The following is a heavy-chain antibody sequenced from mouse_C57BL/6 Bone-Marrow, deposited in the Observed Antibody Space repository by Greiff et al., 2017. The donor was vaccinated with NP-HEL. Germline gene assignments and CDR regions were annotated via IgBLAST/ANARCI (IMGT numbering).Heavy chain of an antibody. CDR1: GYAFSSSW. CDR3: ARSPHYYGRRNRYFDV. D-gene: IGHD1-1*01. J-gene: IGHJ1*03. V-gene: IGHV1-82*01. CDR2: IYPGDGDT. Sequence: LVESGPELVKPGASVKISCKASGYAFSSSWMNWVKQRPGTGLEWIGRIYPGDGDTNYNGKFKGKATLTADKSSSTAYMQLSSLTSEDSAVYFCARSPHYYGRRNRYFDVWGTGTTVTVSS.